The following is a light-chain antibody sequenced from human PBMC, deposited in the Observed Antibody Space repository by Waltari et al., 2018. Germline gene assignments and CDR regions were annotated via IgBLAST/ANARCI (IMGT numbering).Light chain of an antibody. CDR1: NSNIGPNP. CDR2: NNN. J-gene: IGLJ3*02. CDR3: AAWDGSLHGPV. Sequence: QSVLTQPPSASGTPGQRVSISCSGPNSNIGPNPVNWLQQIPGTAPKLLFYNNNLRPSGVSDRISASKSGTSASLAISGLQSEDEATYYCAAWDGSLHGPVFGGGTKLTVL. V-gene: IGLV1-44*01.